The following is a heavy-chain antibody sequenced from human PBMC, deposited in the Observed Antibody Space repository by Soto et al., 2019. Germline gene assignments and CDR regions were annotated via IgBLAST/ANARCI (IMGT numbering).Heavy chain of an antibody. V-gene: IGHV3-33*01. CDR1: GFPFGSHG. CDR2: IWYDGSHK. Sequence: QVQVVASGGGVVQSGRSLRLSCEASGFPFGSHGMHWVRQAPGKGLEWVAFIWYDGSHKDYAASGRGRFTISKDDSKNTLDLEMDNLRGEDTAIYYCARDGAATGAARWLDPWGQGTLVSVSS. D-gene: IGHD6-13*01. CDR3: ARDGAATGAARWLDP. J-gene: IGHJ5*02.